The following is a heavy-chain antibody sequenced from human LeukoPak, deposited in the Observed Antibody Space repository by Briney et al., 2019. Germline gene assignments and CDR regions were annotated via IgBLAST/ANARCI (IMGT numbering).Heavy chain of an antibody. D-gene: IGHD5-18*01. CDR1: GFTFSSYW. CDR3: ARTARHLDY. J-gene: IGHJ4*02. CDR2: ISGSGTDI. V-gene: IGHV3-21*05. Sequence: GGSLRLSCAASGFTFSSYWMHWVRHAPGKGLECLSYISGSGTDINYADSVRGRFAISRDNAKNLLYLQMNDLRVEDTAVYYCARTARHLDYWGQGTLVTVSS.